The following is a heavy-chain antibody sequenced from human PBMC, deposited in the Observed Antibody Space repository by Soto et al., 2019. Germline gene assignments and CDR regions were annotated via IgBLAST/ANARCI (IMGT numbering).Heavy chain of an antibody. CDR3: ARVYPSDTRYGYVGNNWFDP. J-gene: IGHJ5*02. CDR1: GYTFASYY. D-gene: IGHD5-18*01. V-gene: IGHV1-46*03. Sequence: ASVKVSCKASGYTFASYYMHWVRQAPGQGLEWMGIINPSGGSTSYAQKFQGRVTMTRDTSTSTVYMELSSLRSEDTAVYYCARVYPSDTRYGYVGNNWFDPWGQGTLVTVSS. CDR2: INPSGGST.